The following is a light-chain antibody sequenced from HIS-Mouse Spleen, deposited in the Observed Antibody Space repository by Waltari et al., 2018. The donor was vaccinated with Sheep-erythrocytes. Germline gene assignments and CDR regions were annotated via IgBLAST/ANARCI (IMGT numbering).Light chain of an antibody. V-gene: IGKV1-33*01. CDR2: DAS. Sequence: DIQMTQSPSSLSASVGDRVTITCQASHDISNYLNRYQQKPGKAPKLLIYDASNFETRVPSRFSGSGSGTDFTFTISSLQPGDIATYYCQQYDNLPPLTFGGGTKVEIK. CDR3: QQYDNLPPLT. CDR1: HDISNY. J-gene: IGKJ4*01.